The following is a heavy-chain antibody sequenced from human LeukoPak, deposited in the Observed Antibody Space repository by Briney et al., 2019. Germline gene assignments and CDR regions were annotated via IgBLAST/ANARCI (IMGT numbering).Heavy chain of an antibody. D-gene: IGHD3-3*01. J-gene: IGHJ4*02. CDR3: AKAGVYDFWSGYYPLDY. Sequence: GGSLRLSCAASGFTFSSYAMSWVRQAPGKVLEWVSAISGSGGSTYYADSVKGRFTISRDNSKNTLYLQMNSLRAEDTAVYYCAKAGVYDFWSGYYPLDYWGQGTLVTVSS. CDR1: GFTFSSYA. CDR2: ISGSGGST. V-gene: IGHV3-23*01.